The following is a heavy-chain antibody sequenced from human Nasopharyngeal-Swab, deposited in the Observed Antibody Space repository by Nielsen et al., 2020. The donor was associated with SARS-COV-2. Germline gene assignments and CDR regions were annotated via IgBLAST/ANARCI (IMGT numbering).Heavy chain of an antibody. D-gene: IGHD3-22*01. V-gene: IGHV3-23*01. CDR2: ISGSGGST. CDR1: GFTFSSYA. CDR3: AKDRALYYYDSSGYYYSSY. J-gene: IGHJ4*02. Sequence: GGSLRLSCAASGFTFSSYAMSWVRQAPGKGLEWVSAISGSGGSTYYADSVKGRFTISRDNSKNTLCLQMNSLRAEDTAVYYCAKDRALYYYDSSGYYYSSYWGQGTLVTVSS.